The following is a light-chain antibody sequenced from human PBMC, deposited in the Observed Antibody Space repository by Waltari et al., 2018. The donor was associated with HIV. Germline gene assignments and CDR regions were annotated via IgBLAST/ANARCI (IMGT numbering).Light chain of an antibody. CDR1: TLQKKY. CDR3: YSTESNGNHRV. CDR2: EDI. J-gene: IGLJ3*02. V-gene: IGLV3-10*01. Sequence: SYGLTQPPSVSVSPGQTARITCSGDTLQKKYAHWYQQKSGQAPVLVIYEDIKRPSGSPERFSGSSSGTMAILTISGAQVEDEADYYCYSTESNGNHRVFGGGTKLTVL.